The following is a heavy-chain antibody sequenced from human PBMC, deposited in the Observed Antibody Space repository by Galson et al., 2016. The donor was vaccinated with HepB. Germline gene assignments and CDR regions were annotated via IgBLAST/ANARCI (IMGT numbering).Heavy chain of an antibody. D-gene: IGHD1-14*01. CDR3: ARQTKQGPLEY. V-gene: IGHV5-51*01. J-gene: IGHJ4*02. CDR1: GYSFPTHW. CDR2: IFPGDSDT. Sequence: QSGAEVKKPGESLKISCEASGYSFPTHWIGWVRQLPGKGLEWMGMIFPGDSDTRYSPSFQGHVTISADKSITTAYLQWINLKASDTAVYYCARQTKQGPLEYWGQGTLVTVSS.